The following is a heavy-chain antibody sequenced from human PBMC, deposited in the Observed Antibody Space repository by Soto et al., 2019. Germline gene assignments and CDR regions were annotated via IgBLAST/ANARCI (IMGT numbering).Heavy chain of an antibody. D-gene: IGHD3-10*01. CDR3: ARDDEYSGNGMDV. J-gene: IGHJ6*02. CDR1: GFTFSNYG. CDR2: ILNDGSNR. Sequence: QVQLVESGGGVVQPGRSLRLSFAASGFTFSNYGMHWVRQAPGKGLEWVAVILNDGSNRYHADSVKDRFTISTDNSKNMLYLQMNSLRAEDTAVYYCARDDEYSGNGMDVWGQGTTVTVS. V-gene: IGHV3-33*01.